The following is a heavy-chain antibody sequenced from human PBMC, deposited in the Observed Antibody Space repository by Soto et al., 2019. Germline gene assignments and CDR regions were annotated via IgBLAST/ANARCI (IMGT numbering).Heavy chain of an antibody. CDR3: AREWLRPVDY. D-gene: IGHD5-12*01. V-gene: IGHV4-34*01. CDR2: INHKGNT. Sequence: QVQLQQWGAGLLKPSETLSLTCAVYGGSFSDYYWSWIRQSPGKGLEWIGEINHKGNTNYTPSLKSRVTISVDKSQNQFSLKLSSVTAADTAVYYCAREWLRPVDYWGQGTLVTVSS. J-gene: IGHJ4*02. CDR1: GGSFSDYY.